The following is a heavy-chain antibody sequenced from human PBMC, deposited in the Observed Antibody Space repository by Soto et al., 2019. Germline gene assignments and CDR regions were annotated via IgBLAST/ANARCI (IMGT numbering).Heavy chain of an antibody. D-gene: IGHD4-17*01. CDR1: GYTFTSYG. V-gene: IGHV1-69*13. Sequence: ASVKVSCKASGYTFTSYGISWVRQAPGQGLEWMGGIIPIFGTANYAQKFQGRVTITADESTSTAYMELSSLRSEDTAVYYCARDNYGAFFGLNYWGQGTLVTVSS. CDR2: IIPIFGTA. J-gene: IGHJ4*02. CDR3: ARDNYGAFFGLNY.